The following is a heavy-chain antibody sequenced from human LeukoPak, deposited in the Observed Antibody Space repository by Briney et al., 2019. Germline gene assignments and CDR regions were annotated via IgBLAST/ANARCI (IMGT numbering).Heavy chain of an antibody. J-gene: IGHJ6*04. CDR1: GFTFSTYA. Sequence: PGGSLRLSCAASGFTFSTYAMHWVRQAPGKGLEWVAVISYDGSNTYYADSVKGRFTISRDNSKNTLYLQMNSLRAEDTAVYYCARAERGGYSGFDYAMDLWGKGTTVTVSS. CDR2: ISYDGSNT. CDR3: ARAERGGYSGFDYAMDL. V-gene: IGHV3-30*04. D-gene: IGHD5-12*01.